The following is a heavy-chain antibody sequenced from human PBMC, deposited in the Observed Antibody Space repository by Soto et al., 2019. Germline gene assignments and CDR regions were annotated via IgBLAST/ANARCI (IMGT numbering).Heavy chain of an antibody. CDR2: MKPNSGNT. CDR1: GYTFTSYN. Sequence: GASVKVSCKASGYTFTSYNINWVRQATGQGLEWMGWMKPNSGNTGYAQKFQDRITLTRDTCLTTAYMELSSLRSDDTAVYFCVRYGVAATYWGQGTQVTFYS. CDR3: VRYGVAATY. D-gene: IGHD2-8*01. V-gene: IGHV1-8*01. J-gene: IGHJ4*02.